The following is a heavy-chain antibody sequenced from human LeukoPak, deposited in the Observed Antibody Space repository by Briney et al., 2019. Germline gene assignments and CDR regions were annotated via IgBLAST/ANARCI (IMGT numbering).Heavy chain of an antibody. CDR1: GYTFTIYD. D-gene: IGHD2-2*01. Sequence: ASVKVSCKASGYTFTIYDINWVRQATGQGLEWMGWMNPNSGNTGYAQKFQGRVTITRNTSISTAYMELDSLRSEDTAVYYCARGGCSSTSCYDPWGQGTLVTVSS. V-gene: IGHV1-8*03. CDR2: MNPNSGNT. CDR3: ARGGCSSTSCYDP. J-gene: IGHJ5*02.